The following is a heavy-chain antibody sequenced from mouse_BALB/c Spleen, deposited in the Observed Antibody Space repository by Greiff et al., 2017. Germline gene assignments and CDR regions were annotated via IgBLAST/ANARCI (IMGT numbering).Heavy chain of an antibody. Sequence: VQLQQSGPGLVAPSQSLSITCTVSGFSLTSYGVHWVRQPPGKGLEWLGVIWAGGSTNYNSALMSRLSISTDNSKSQVFLKMNSLQTDDTAMYYCAREGGRDYYAMDYWGQGTSVTVSS. CDR1: GFSLTSYG. CDR3: AREGGRDYYAMDY. CDR2: IWAGGST. D-gene: IGHD3-3*01. V-gene: IGHV2-9*02. J-gene: IGHJ4*01.